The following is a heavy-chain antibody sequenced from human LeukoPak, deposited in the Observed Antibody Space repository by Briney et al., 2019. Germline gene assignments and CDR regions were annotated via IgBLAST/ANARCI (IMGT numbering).Heavy chain of an antibody. CDR1: GFTFSDYL. V-gene: IGHV4-39*01. CDR2: IYYSGST. D-gene: IGHD3-22*01. CDR3: ARQRAYYDSSGLSHFDY. Sequence: GSLRLSCAASGFTFSDYLMSWVRQAPGKGLEWIGSIYYSGSTYYNPSLKSRVTISVDTSKNQFSLKLSSVTAADTAVYYCARQRAYYDSSGLSHFDYWGQGTLVTVSS. J-gene: IGHJ4*02.